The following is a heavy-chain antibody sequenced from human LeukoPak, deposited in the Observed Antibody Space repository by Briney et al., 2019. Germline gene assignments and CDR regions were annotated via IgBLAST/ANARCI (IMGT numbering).Heavy chain of an antibody. V-gene: IGHV4-39*01. D-gene: IGHD1-26*01. CDR1: GGSISSSIYY. Sequence: SETLSLTCTVSGGSISSSIYYWGWIRQTPGKGLEWIGSIYYSGSTFYSPSLKSRVTISVDTSKNQFSLKLSSVTAADTAVYYCASLRERSYYARGFDCWGQGTLVTVSS. CDR2: IYYSGST. J-gene: IGHJ4*02. CDR3: ASLRERSYYARGFDC.